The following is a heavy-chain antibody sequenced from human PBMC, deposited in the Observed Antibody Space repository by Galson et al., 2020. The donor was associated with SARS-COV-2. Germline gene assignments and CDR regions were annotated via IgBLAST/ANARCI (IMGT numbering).Heavy chain of an antibody. CDR2: IWYDGNEK. D-gene: IGHD3-9*01. V-gene: IGHV3-33*03. Sequence: GGSLRLSCAASGFSFNKYGMHWVRQAPGKGLEWVAVIWYDGNEKYYAESVKGRFAISRDNSRNTLYLQMNSLRAEDTAVYYCAKDGGRPYFDNWGQGTLVTVSS. J-gene: IGHJ4*02. CDR1: GFSFNKYG. CDR3: AKDGGRPYFDN.